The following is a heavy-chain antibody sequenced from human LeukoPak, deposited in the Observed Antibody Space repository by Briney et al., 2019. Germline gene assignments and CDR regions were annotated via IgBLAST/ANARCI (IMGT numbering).Heavy chain of an antibody. V-gene: IGHV1-18*01. D-gene: IGHD3-3*01. CDR1: GHTFTSYG. CDR2: ISAYNGNT. J-gene: IGHJ4*02. CDR3: ARGRRYYDFWSGPVFDY. Sequence: ASVKVSCKASGHTFTSYGISWVRQAPGQGLEWMGWISAYNGNTNYAQKLQGRVTMTTDTSTSTAYMELRSLRSDDTAVYYCARGRRYYDFWSGPVFDYWGQGTLVTVSS.